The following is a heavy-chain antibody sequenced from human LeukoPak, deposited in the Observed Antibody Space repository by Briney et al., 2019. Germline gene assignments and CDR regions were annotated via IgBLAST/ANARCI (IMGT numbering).Heavy chain of an antibody. CDR1: GYTFTTCD. CDR3: ARVLGGSGLRRHFDY. J-gene: IGHJ4*02. V-gene: IGHV1-8*01. Sequence: ASVKVSCKASGYTFTTCDINWVRLATGQGLEWMGWMNPKSGNTGYAQKFQGRVTMTRNTSISTAYMELSSLRSEDTAVYYCARVLGGSGLRRHFDYWGQGTLVTVSS. D-gene: IGHD3-10*01. CDR2: MNPKSGNT.